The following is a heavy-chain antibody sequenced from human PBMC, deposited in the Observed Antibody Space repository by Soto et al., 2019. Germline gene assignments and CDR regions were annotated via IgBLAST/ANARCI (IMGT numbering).Heavy chain of an antibody. V-gene: IGHV1-69*06. D-gene: IGHD2-8*02. CDR1: GGTFSSYA. CDR2: IIPIFGTA. J-gene: IGHJ6*02. Sequence: ASVKVSCKASGGTFSSYAISWVRQAPGQGLEWMGGIIPIFGTANYAQKFQGRVTITADKSTSTAYMELSSLRSEDTAVYYCARVLSSYYYYYGMDVWGQGTTVTVS. CDR3: ARVLSSYYYYYGMDV.